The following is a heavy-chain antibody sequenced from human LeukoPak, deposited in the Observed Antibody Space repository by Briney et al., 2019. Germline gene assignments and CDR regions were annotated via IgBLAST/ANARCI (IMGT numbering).Heavy chain of an antibody. CDR2: IIPIFGTA. Sequence: SVKVSCKASGYSFTSYYMHWVRQAPGQGLEWMGGIIPIFGTANYAQKFQGRVTITADKSTSTAYMELSSLRSEDTAVYYCARDGSGSYRHYYYYMDVWGKGTTVTVSS. CDR1: GYSFTSYY. D-gene: IGHD3-10*01. V-gene: IGHV1-69*06. J-gene: IGHJ6*03. CDR3: ARDGSGSYRHYYYYMDV.